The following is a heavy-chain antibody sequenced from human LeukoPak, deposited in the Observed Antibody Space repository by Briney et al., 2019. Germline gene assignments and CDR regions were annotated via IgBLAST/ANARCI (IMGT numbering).Heavy chain of an antibody. Sequence: PGGSLRLSCAASGFTVSSNYMSWVRPAPGKGLEWVSVIFSSGGTHYADSVKGRFTISRDNSKNTVYLQMNSLRAEDTAVYYCARGPSGDWGQGTLVTVSS. D-gene: IGHD3-10*01. V-gene: IGHV3-66*01. CDR2: IFSSGGT. J-gene: IGHJ4*02. CDR1: GFTVSSNY. CDR3: ARGPSGD.